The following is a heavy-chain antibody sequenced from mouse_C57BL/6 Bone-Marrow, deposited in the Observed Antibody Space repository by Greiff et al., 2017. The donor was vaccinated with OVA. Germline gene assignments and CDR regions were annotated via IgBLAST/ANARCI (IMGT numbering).Heavy chain of an antibody. CDR3: ARKTAQAFYYVDY. Sequence: QVQLQQPGAELVMPGASVKLSCKASGYTFTSYWMHWVKQRPGQGLEWIGEIDPSDSYTNYNQKFKGKSTLTVDKSSSTAYMQLSSLTSEDSAVYYCARKTAQAFYYVDYWGQGTTLTVSS. CDR1: GYTFTSYW. CDR2: IDPSDSYT. D-gene: IGHD3-2*02. V-gene: IGHV1-69*01. J-gene: IGHJ2*01.